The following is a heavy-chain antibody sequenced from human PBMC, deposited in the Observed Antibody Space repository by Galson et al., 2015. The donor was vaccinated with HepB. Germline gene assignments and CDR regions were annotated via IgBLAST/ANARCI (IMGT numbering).Heavy chain of an antibody. V-gene: IGHV1-69*04. CDR1: GGTFSSYA. Sequence: SVKVSCKASGGTFSSYAISWVRQAPGQGLEWMGRIIPILGIANYAQKFQGRVTITADKSTSTAYMELSSLRSEDTAVYYCARDSMVRGATTPYWGQGTLVTVSS. D-gene: IGHD3-10*01. J-gene: IGHJ4*02. CDR3: ARDSMVRGATTPY. CDR2: IIPILGIA.